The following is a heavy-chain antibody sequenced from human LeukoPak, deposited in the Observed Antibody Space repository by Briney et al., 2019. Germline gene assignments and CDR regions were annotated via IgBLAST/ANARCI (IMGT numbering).Heavy chain of an antibody. CDR1: GFTVSSNY. D-gene: IGHD3-10*01. J-gene: IGHJ4*02. V-gene: IGHV3-23*01. CDR2: ISGSGGST. Sequence: PGGSLRLSCAASGFTVSSNYMSWVRQAPGKGLEWVSAISGSGGSTYYADSVKGRLTISRDNSKNTLYLQMNSLRAEDTAVYYCAKDTYYYGSGSYYNLADYWGQGTLVTVSS. CDR3: AKDTYYYGSGSYYNLADY.